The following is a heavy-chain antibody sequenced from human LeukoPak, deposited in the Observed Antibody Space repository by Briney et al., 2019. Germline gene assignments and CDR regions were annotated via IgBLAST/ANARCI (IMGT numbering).Heavy chain of an antibody. J-gene: IGHJ5*02. CDR2: INPNSGGT. CDR3: ARSLEWLSRNSFDP. Sequence: APVKVSCKASGYTFTGYYMHWVRQAPGQGLEWMGWINPNSGGTNYAQKFQGRVTMTRDTSISTAYMELSRLRSDDTAVYYCARSLEWLSRNSFDPWGQGTLVTVSS. D-gene: IGHD3-3*01. CDR1: GYTFTGYY. V-gene: IGHV1-2*02.